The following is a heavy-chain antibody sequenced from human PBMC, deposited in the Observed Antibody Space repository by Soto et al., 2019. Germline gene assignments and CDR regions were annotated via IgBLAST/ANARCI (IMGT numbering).Heavy chain of an antibody. D-gene: IGHD1-26*01. J-gene: IGHJ4*02. CDR3: ARGRSNGAFDS. CDR2: IYANGNT. CDR1: GDSINNFY. V-gene: IGHV4-4*09. Sequence: QVQLQESGPGLVKPSETLSLICTVSGDSINNFYWSWIRQSPGKGLEWIAYIYANGNTNHNPSLKSRVGISIDTSKSQFSLKLTSVTAADTAVYFCARGRSNGAFDSWGQGALVTVSS.